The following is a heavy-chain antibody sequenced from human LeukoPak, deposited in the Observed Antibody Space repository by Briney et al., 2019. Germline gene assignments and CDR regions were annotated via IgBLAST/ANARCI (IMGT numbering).Heavy chain of an antibody. V-gene: IGHV3-21*04. Sequence: GGSLRLSCAASGFTFTDFYMNWVRQAPGKGLEWVSWISPTSSYMYYADSVKGRFTISRDNAKNSLYLQMNSLRAEDTAVYYCAKGIYSSGWSYFDYWGHGTLVTVSS. CDR1: GFTFTDFY. J-gene: IGHJ4*01. CDR3: AKGIYSSGWSYFDY. CDR2: ISPTSSYM. D-gene: IGHD6-19*01.